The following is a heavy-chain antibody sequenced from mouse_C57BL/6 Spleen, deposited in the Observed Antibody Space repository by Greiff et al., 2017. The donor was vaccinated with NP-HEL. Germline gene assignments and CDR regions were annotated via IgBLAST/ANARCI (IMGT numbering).Heavy chain of an antibody. Sequence: VQLQQSGPELVKPGASVKLSCKASGYTFTDYNMHWVKQSHGKSLEWIGYINPNNGGTSYNQKFKGKATLTVNKSSSTAYMELRSLTSEDSAVEDCARDERGLYYGSRGFDYWGQGTTLTVSS. CDR1: GYTFTDYN. J-gene: IGHJ2*01. CDR3: ARDERGLYYGSRGFDY. D-gene: IGHD1-1*01. CDR2: INPNNGGT. V-gene: IGHV1-22*01.